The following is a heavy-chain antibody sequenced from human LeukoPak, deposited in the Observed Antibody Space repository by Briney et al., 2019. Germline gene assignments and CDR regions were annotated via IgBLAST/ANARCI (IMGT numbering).Heavy chain of an antibody. CDR1: GFTFSRFG. V-gene: IGHV3-30*02. J-gene: IGHJ4*02. CDR2: ILYNGTKK. CDR3: ASLDRGSYYSFDC. Sequence: GGSLRLSCAASGFTFSRFGMHWVRQAPGQGLEWVAFILYNGTKKYYADSVKGRFTISRDNSRNTLSLQMSSLRAEDTAVYYCASLDRGSYYSFDCWGQGTLVTVSS. D-gene: IGHD1-26*01.